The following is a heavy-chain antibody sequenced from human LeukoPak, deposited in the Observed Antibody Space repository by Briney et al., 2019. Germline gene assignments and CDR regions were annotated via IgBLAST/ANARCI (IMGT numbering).Heavy chain of an antibody. CDR2: ISSASNTI. J-gene: IGHJ5*02. CDR1: GFTFSSYS. V-gene: IGHV3-48*01. CDR3: ARDGWFGDYNWFDP. D-gene: IGHD3-10*01. Sequence: PGESLRLSCAAFGFTFSSYSMNWVRQAPGKGLEWVSYISSASNTIYYADSVKGRFTISRDNAKNSLYLQMNSLRAEDTAMYYCARDGWFGDYNWFDPWGQGTLVIVSS.